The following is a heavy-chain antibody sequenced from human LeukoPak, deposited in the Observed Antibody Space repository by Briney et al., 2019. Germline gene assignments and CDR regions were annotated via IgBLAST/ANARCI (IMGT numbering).Heavy chain of an antibody. CDR1: GFTFSSYW. J-gene: IGHJ6*03. Sequence: PGGSLRLSCAAFGFTFSSYWMSWVRQAPGKGLEWVANIKQDGSEKYYVDSVKGRFTISRDNAKNSLYLQMNSLRAEDTAVYYCARGLIQDDIAARDCYYMDVWGKGTTVTVSS. CDR2: IKQDGSEK. V-gene: IGHV3-7*01. CDR3: ARGLIQDDIAARDCYYMDV. D-gene: IGHD6-6*01.